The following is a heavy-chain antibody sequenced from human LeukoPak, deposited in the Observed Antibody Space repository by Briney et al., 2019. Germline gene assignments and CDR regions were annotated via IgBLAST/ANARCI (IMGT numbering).Heavy chain of an antibody. CDR1: GGSISSYY. CDR3: ARTAKYYYGSETYYFFDY. Sequence: PSETLSLTCTVSGGSISSYYWSWIRQPAGKGLEWIGRIHTSGSTNYNPSLKSRVTISLDTSQNQFSLKLTSVTPADTAVYYCARTAKYYYGSETYYFFDYWGQGTLVTVSS. J-gene: IGHJ4*02. V-gene: IGHV4-4*07. D-gene: IGHD3-10*01. CDR2: IHTSGST.